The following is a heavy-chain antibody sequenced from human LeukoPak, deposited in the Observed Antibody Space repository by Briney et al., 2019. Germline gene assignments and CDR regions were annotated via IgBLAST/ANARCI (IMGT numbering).Heavy chain of an antibody. V-gene: IGHV4-34*01. J-gene: IGHJ4*02. CDR2: INHSGST. D-gene: IGHD1-7*01. Sequence: SETLSLTCAVYGGSFSGYYWSWIRQPPGKGLEWIGEINHSGSTNYNPSLKSRVTISVDMSENQFSLKLSSVTAADTAVYYCARGRATGTSALVYWGQGTLVTVSS. CDR3: ARGRATGTSALVY. CDR1: GGSFSGYY.